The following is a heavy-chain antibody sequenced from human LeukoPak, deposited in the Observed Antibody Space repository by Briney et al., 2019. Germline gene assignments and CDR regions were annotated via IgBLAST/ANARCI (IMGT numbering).Heavy chain of an antibody. CDR1: GGSISSYY. V-gene: IGHV4-59*01. J-gene: IGHJ4*02. CDR3: ARLPARRVVTTPTYFDF. Sequence: SETLSLTCTVSGGSISSYYWNWIRQPPGKGLEWLGYFSYSGSTNYSPSLRSRVTISVDTSKNQFSLKLSSVTAADTAVYYCARLPARRVVTTPTYFDFWGQGTLVTVSS. CDR2: FSYSGST. D-gene: IGHD2-21*02.